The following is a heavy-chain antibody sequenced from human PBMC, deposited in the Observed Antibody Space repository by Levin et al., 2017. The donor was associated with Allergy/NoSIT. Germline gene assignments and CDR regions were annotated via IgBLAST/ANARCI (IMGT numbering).Heavy chain of an antibody. CDR3: ARGLYSYGYLLDSADAFDI. V-gene: IGHV1-8*01. J-gene: IGHJ3*02. D-gene: IGHD5-18*01. Sequence: GESLKISCKASGYTFTSYDINWVRQATGQGLEWMGWMNPNSGNTGYAQKFQGRVTMTRNTSISTAYMELSSLRSEDTAVYYCARGLYSYGYLLDSADAFDIWGQGTMVTVSS. CDR1: GYTFTSYD. CDR2: MNPNSGNT.